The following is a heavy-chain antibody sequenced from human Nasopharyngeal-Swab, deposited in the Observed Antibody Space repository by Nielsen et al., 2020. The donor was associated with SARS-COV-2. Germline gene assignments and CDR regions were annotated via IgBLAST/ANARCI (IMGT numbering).Heavy chain of an antibody. CDR3: ARDGQSRTNWFDP. V-gene: IGHV3-11*04. Sequence: GASLKISCTASGFTFSDYFMSWIRQAPGKGLAWVTYISRSGNSIYYADSVKGRFTISRDNAKNSLYLQMNSLRAEDTAVYYCARDGQSRTNWFDPWGQGTVVTVSS. D-gene: IGHD2-8*01. J-gene: IGHJ5*02. CDR2: ISRSGNSI. CDR1: GFTFSDYF.